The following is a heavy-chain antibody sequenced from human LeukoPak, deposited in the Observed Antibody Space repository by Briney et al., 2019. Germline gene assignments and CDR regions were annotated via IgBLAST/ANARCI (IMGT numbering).Heavy chain of an antibody. J-gene: IGHJ3*02. CDR2: FSYRGGA. D-gene: IGHD3-10*01. V-gene: IGHV4-39*07. CDR1: GGSIGSSSYF. CDR3: ARQVARSLISLRLVSLDSFDI. Sequence: SETLSLTCTASGGSIGSSSYFWGWIRQPSGTGLEWIGSFSYRGGAYHNPSLASRVTISRDTSTSQFSLKLRSVTAADTAVYYCARQVARSLISLRLVSLDSFDIWGQGTTVTVSS.